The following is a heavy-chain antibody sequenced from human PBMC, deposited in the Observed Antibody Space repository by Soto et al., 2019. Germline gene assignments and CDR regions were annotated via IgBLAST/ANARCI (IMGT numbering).Heavy chain of an antibody. CDR1: GYTFTTYS. Sequence: QVQLVQSGPEMKKPGASVKLSCKASGYTFTTYSMPWVRQAPGQRLEWMGWIHAGNGNTEHSQKFQGRVTITRDTSASTAYLELGSLRSEDTAVYYCARAACSSTSCYNYYAYGMDVWGQGTAVTVS. J-gene: IGHJ6*02. V-gene: IGHV1-3*01. D-gene: IGHD2-2*01. CDR2: IHAGNGNT. CDR3: ARAACSSTSCYNYYAYGMDV.